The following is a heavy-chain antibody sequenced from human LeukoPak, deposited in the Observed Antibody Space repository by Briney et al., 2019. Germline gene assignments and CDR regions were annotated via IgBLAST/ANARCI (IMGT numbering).Heavy chain of an antibody. CDR3: TTSSSGWYQNDY. CDR2: IKSKTDGATT. Sequence: GGSLRLSCAASGFTFSDYYMSWVRQAPGKGLEWVGRIKSKTDGATTAYAAPVKGRFTISRDDSKNTLYLQMNSLKSEDTAVYYCTTSSSGWYQNDYWGQGTLVTVSS. D-gene: IGHD6-19*01. CDR1: GFTFSDYY. V-gene: IGHV3-15*01. J-gene: IGHJ4*02.